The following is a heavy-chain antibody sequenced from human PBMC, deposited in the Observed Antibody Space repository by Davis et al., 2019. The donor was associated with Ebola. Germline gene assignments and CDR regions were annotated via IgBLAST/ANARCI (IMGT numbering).Heavy chain of an antibody. D-gene: IGHD2-21*01. CDR2: MDPHLGDT. J-gene: IGHJ4*02. CDR3: ARGRTIVAGGISDDFDY. CDR1: GYTFSRYD. Sequence: ASVQVSCKASGYTFSRYDINWVRQAAAQGLEWVGWMDPHLGDTVYDQKFQGRITMTMNTSIGTAYMELRSLRSDDTAVYYCARGRTIVAGGISDDFDYWGQGTLGTVSS. V-gene: IGHV1-8*01.